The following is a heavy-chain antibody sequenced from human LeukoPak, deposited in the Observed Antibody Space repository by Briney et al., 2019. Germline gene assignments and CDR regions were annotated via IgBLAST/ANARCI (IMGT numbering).Heavy chain of an antibody. V-gene: IGHV3-23*01. Sequence: GGSLRLSCAASGFTFSNYAMSWVRQAPGKGLEWVSSLSGRGDTTYYTDTVQGRFTISRDNSKNTLYLQMNSLRVEDTAVYYCAKVLSFRSFDWVLYVDHWGQGTLVTVSS. D-gene: IGHD3-9*01. J-gene: IGHJ4*02. CDR3: AKVLSFRSFDWVLYVDH. CDR2: LSGRGDTT. CDR1: GFTFSNYA.